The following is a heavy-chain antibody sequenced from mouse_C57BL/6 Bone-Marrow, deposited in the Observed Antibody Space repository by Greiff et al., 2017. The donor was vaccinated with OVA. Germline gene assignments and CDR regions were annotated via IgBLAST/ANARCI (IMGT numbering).Heavy chain of an antibody. CDR3: ARPGDYDGDWFAY. D-gene: IGHD2-4*01. CDR2: FHPYNDDT. CDR1: GYTFTTYP. V-gene: IGHV1-47*01. Sequence: VNVVESGAELVKPGASVKMSCKASGYTFTTYPIEWMKQNHGKSLEWIGNFHPYNDDTKYTEKFKGKATLTVEKSSSTVYLELSRLTSDDSAVYYCARPGDYDGDWFAYWGQGTLVTVSA. J-gene: IGHJ3*01.